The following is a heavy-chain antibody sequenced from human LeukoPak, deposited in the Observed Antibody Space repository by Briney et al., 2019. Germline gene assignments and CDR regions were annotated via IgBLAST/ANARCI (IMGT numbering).Heavy chain of an antibody. J-gene: IGHJ4*02. V-gene: IGHV3-21*04. CDR2: ISGTSVHI. CDR1: GFIFSTSS. D-gene: IGHD6-13*01. Sequence: GGSLRLSCSASGFIFSTSSMKWFRQAPGKALEWVSAISGTSVHIYYADSVKGRFTISRDNVKESLYLHMNSLRAEDTAVYYCAKTRPLDSSSWSHGDYWGQGTLVTVSS. CDR3: AKTRPLDSSSWSHGDY.